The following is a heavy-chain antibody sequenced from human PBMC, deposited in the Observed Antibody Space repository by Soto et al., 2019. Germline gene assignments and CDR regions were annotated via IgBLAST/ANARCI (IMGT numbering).Heavy chain of an antibody. CDR3: ARAGAAPYYYY. V-gene: IGHV1-18*01. Sequence: QVQLVQSGAEVRKPGASVKVSCKASGYTFSTSGLSWLRQAPGQGLEWMGWISTYNGDTNDAPKFQDRVTMTSDTSTGTVYMELRSLRSDDTAVYYCARAGAAPYYYY. J-gene: IGHJ6*01. CDR2: ISTYNGDT. CDR1: GYTFSTSG. D-gene: IGHD2-15*01.